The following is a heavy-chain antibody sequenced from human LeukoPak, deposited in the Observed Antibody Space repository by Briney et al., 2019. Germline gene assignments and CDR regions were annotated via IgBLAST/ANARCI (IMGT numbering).Heavy chain of an antibody. J-gene: IGHJ4*02. V-gene: IGHV3-23*01. Sequence: PGGSLRLSCAASGFTFSSYAMSWVRQAPGKGLEWVSAISGSGGSTYYADSVKGRFTISRDNSKNTLYLQMNSLRAEDTAVYYCAKARLIVVVPAASDCWGQGTLVTVSS. CDR2: ISGSGGST. CDR3: AKARLIVVVPAASDC. CDR1: GFTFSSYA. D-gene: IGHD2-2*01.